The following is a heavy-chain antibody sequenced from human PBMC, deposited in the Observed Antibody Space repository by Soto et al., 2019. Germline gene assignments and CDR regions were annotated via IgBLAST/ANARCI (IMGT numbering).Heavy chain of an antibody. D-gene: IGHD2-15*01. Sequence: SETLSLTCTVSGDSISSYYWSWIRQPPGKGLEWIGYIYYSGSTNYNPSLKSRVTISIDTSKNQFSLKLTSVTAADTAVYYCARGELYCSGGTCYSNRPLDYWGQGTLVTVSS. CDR2: IYYSGST. J-gene: IGHJ4*02. CDR3: ARGELYCSGGTCYSNRPLDY. CDR1: GDSISSYY. V-gene: IGHV4-59*01.